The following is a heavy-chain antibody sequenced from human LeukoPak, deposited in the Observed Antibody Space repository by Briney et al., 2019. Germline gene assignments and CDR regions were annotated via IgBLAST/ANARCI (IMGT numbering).Heavy chain of an antibody. V-gene: IGHV1-18*01. CDR3: ARDPTPNIVVVPAAIRRATSYYYYGMDV. Sequence: ASVKVSCQASGYTFTSYGISWVRQPHGQGIEWMGWISAYNGNTNYTQKLQGRVTMTTDTSTSTAYMELRSLRSDDTAVYYCARDPTPNIVVVPAAIRRATSYYYYGMDVWGQGTTVTVSS. J-gene: IGHJ6*02. CDR2: ISAYNGNT. CDR1: GYTFTSYG. D-gene: IGHD2-2*02.